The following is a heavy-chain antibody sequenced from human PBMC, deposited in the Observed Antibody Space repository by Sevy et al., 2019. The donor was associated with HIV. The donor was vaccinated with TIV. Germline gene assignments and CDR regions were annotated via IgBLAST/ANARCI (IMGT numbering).Heavy chain of an antibody. CDR3: ARDKYYYVSGSFDY. D-gene: IGHD3-10*01. CDR1: GGIFRSNA. CDR2: IIAVFGTT. J-gene: IGHJ4*01. Sequence: SVKVSCKASGGIFRSNAISWVRQVPGQGLEWMGGIIAVFGTTNYAQKFQGRVTVTADESRSTAYMELSSLRSEDTAVYYCARDKYYYVSGSFDYWGQGTQVTVSS. V-gene: IGHV1-69*13.